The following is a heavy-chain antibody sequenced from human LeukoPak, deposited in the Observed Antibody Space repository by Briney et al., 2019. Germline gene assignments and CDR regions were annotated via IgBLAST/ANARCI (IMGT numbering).Heavy chain of an antibody. CDR2: ISSSGSTM. CDR3: ARDIHRDLVVVGLSGFDP. V-gene: IGHV3-11*04. J-gene: IGHJ5*02. CDR1: GFIFNDYY. D-gene: IGHD2-2*01. Sequence: GGSLRLSCAASGFIFNDYYMTWIRQAPGKGLEWLSYISSSGSTMYYADSVKGRFTISRDNAKNSLYLQMNDLRAEDTAVYYCARDIHRDLVVVGLSGFDPWGRGTLVTVSS.